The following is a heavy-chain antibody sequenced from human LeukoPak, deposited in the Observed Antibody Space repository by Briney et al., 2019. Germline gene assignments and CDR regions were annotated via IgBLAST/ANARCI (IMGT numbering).Heavy chain of an antibody. V-gene: IGHV3-66*01. Sequence: GGSLRLSCAASGFTFSSYAMSWVRQAPGKGLEWVSVIYTGGNTYYADSVKGRFTISRDNSKNTLFLQMNSLRAEDTAIYYCARGSNTVTAGRHWGQGTLVTVSS. CDR2: IYTGGNT. CDR3: ARGSNTVTAGRH. J-gene: IGHJ4*02. CDR1: GFTFSSYA. D-gene: IGHD4-17*01.